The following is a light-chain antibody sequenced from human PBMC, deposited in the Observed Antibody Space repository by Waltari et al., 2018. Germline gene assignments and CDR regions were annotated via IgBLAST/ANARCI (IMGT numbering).Light chain of an antibody. J-gene: IGKJ2*01. CDR2: SAS. Sequence: DIQMTQSPSSLSASVGDRVTITCRASQTVSSDLQWYQQRPGKAPNLLIYSASTLQSGVPSRFSGSGSGTDFTLTISNLQPEDFATYFCQQNYVTPFTFGQGTKLQIK. CDR3: QQNYVTPFT. CDR1: QTVSSD. V-gene: IGKV1-39*01.